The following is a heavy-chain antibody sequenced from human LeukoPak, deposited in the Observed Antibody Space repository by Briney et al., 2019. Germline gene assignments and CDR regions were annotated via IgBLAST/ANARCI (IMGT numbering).Heavy chain of an antibody. D-gene: IGHD2-15*01. V-gene: IGHV1-18*01. CDR2: ISAYNGNT. J-gene: IGHJ4*02. Sequence: ASVKVSCKASGYTFTSYGISWVGQAPGQRLEWMGWISAYNGNTNCAQRLQGRVTMTTDTSTSTAYMELRSLRSDDTAVYYCARDRKGSRSTVVVVAATHGYWGQGTLVTVSS. CDR1: GYTFTSYG. CDR3: ARDRKGSRSTVVVVAATHGY.